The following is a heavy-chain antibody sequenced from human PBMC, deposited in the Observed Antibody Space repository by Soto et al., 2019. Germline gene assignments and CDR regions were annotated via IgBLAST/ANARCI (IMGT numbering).Heavy chain of an antibody. Sequence: ASVKVSCKASGYTFTSYGISWVRQAPGQGLEWMGWISAYNGNTNYAQKLQGRVTMTTDTSTSTAYMELRSLRSDDTAVYYCARPYSSSWNDPAYYFDYWGQGTLVTVSS. V-gene: IGHV1-18*01. CDR3: ARPYSSSWNDPAYYFDY. CDR2: ISAYNGNT. J-gene: IGHJ4*02. D-gene: IGHD6-13*01. CDR1: GYTFTSYG.